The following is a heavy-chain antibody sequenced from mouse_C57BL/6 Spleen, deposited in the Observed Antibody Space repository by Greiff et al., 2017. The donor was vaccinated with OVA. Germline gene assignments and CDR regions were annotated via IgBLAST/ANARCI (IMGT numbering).Heavy chain of an antibody. CDR3: ARKPKPCDYARSWFTC. V-gene: IGHV5-17*01. Sequence: EVQLVESGGGLVKPGGSLKLSCAASGFTFSDYGMHWVRQAPEKGLEWVAYISSGSSTIYYADTVKGRFTISRDNAQNTLVLQMTSLRSENTAMYYGARKPKPCDYARSWFTCWGRGALVTVSA. D-gene: IGHD2-4*01. J-gene: IGHJ3*01. CDR1: GFTFSDYG. CDR2: ISSGSSTI.